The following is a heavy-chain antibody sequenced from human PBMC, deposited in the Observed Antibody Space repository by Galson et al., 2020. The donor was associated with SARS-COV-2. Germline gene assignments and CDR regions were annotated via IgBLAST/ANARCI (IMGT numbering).Heavy chain of an antibody. CDR2: ISSSSTYI. V-gene: IGHV3-21*01. Sequence: GGSLRLSCGASGFNFGSYIMNWVRQAPGKGLEWVSSISSSSTYIYYADSVKGRFTISRDNAKNSLYLQMNSLRADDTAVYYCAREGCSAGSCYFAWGQGTLVTVSS. D-gene: IGHD2-15*01. CDR1: GFNFGSYI. CDR3: AREGCSAGSCYFA. J-gene: IGHJ4*02.